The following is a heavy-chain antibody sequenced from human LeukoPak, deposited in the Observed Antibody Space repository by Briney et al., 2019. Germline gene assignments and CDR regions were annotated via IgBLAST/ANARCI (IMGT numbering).Heavy chain of an antibody. D-gene: IGHD3-9*01. V-gene: IGHV3-30*18. Sequence: GGSLRLSCAASGFTFSSYGMHWVRQVPGKGLEWVAVISYDGSNKYYVDSVKGRFTISRDNSKNTLYLQMNSLRAEDTAVYYCAKDSDILTGYHYYYGMDVWGQGTTVTVSS. CDR2: ISYDGSNK. CDR3: AKDSDILTGYHYYYGMDV. J-gene: IGHJ6*02. CDR1: GFTFSSYG.